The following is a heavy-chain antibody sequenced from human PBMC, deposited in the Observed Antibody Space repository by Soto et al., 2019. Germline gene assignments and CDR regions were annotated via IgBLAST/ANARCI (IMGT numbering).Heavy chain of an antibody. Sequence: ASVKGSCKASGYSFTGYYMNWVRQAPGQGLEWMGWINPNSGGTNLAQRFQGRVTMTRDTSVSTVYVELSGLRSDDTAVYYCAGGRYYYAMDVWGRGTTVTVSS. CDR1: GYSFTGYY. J-gene: IGHJ6*02. CDR3: AGGRYYYAMDV. V-gene: IGHV1-2*02. D-gene: IGHD3-16*01. CDR2: INPNSGGT.